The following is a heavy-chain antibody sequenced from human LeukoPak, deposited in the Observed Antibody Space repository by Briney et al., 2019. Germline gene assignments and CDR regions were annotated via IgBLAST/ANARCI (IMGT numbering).Heavy chain of an antibody. J-gene: IGHJ5*02. CDR2: ISAYNGNT. V-gene: IGHV1-18*01. CDR3: ARDWSPRGVSSLNWFDP. Sequence: ASVKVSCKASGYTFTSYGISWVRQAPGQGLEWMGWISAYNGNTNYAQKLQGRVTMTTDESTSTAYMELSSLRSEDTAVYYCARDWSPRGVSSLNWFDPWGQGTLVTVSS. D-gene: IGHD2/OR15-2a*01. CDR1: GYTFTSYG.